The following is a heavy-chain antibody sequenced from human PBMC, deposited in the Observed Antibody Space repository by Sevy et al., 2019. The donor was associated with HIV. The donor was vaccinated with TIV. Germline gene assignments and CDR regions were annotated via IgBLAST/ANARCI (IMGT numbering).Heavy chain of an antibody. CDR3: TRDRNRYGNSAFDY. V-gene: IGHV3-21*01. D-gene: IGHD6-13*01. Sequence: GGSLRLSCAASGFTFSSYAMSWVRQAPGKGLEWVSAISGSSSDIYYADSVKGRFTISRDNAKNSLYLQMNSLRAEDTAVYYCTRDRNRYGNSAFDYWGQGTLVTVSS. CDR2: ISGSSSDI. J-gene: IGHJ4*02. CDR1: GFTFSSYA.